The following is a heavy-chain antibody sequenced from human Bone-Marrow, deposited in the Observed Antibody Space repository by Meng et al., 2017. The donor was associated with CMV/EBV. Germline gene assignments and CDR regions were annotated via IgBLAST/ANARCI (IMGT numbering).Heavy chain of an antibody. CDR3: ARDLFGQQPDDY. CDR1: GFTFRSYS. CDR2: ISSSSSYI. J-gene: IGHJ4*02. Sequence: FAASGFTFRSYSMHWVRQAPGKGLEWVSSISSSSSYIYYADSVKGRFTISRDNAKNSLYLQMNSLRAEDTAVYYCARDLFGQQPDDYWGQGTLVTVSS. V-gene: IGHV3-21*01. D-gene: IGHD6-13*01.